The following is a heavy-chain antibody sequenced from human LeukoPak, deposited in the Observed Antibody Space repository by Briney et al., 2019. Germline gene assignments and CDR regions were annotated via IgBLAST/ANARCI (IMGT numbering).Heavy chain of an antibody. J-gene: IGHJ4*02. CDR1: GGSFSGYY. V-gene: IGHV4-34*01. CDR3: ARGVGLRLGELSFYYFDY. Sequence: SETLSLTCAVYGGSFSGYYWGWIRQPPGKGLEWIGEINHSGSTNYNPSLKSRVTISVDTSKNQFSLKLSSVTAADTAVYYCARGVGLRLGELSFYYFDYWGQGTLVTVSS. CDR2: INHSGST. D-gene: IGHD3-16*02.